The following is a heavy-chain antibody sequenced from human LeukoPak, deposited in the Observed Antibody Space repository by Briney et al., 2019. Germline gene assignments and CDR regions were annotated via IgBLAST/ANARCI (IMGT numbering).Heavy chain of an antibody. CDR3: ARSLYGDYYFDY. D-gene: IGHD4-17*01. J-gene: IGHJ4*02. CDR1: GDSMTKNY. Sequence: SETLSLTCTVSGDSMTKNYWNWIRQAAGEGLEWIGRVYSIGGTNYNPSLKSRVTISADKSKSQFSLKLSSVTAADTAIYYCARSLYGDYYFDYWGQGILVTVSS. CDR2: VYSIGGT. V-gene: IGHV4-4*07.